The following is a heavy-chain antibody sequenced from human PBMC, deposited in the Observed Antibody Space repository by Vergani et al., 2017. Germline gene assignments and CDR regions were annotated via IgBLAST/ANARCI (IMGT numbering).Heavy chain of an antibody. D-gene: IGHD5-18*01. CDR1: GGSISSSSYY. CDR3: VGLWRDYYYYYGMDV. Sequence: QLQLQESGPGLVKPSETLSLTCTVSGGSISSSSYYWGWIRQPPGKGLEWIGSIYYSGSTYYNPSLKSRVTISVDTSKNQFSLKLSSVTAADTAVYYCVGLWRDYYYYYGMDVWGQGTTVTVSS. V-gene: IGHV4-39*01. CDR2: IYYSGST. J-gene: IGHJ6*02.